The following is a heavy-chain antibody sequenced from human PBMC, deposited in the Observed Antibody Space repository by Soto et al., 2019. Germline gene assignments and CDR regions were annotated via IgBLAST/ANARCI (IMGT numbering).Heavy chain of an antibody. Sequence: GELQQWGTGLLKPSETLSLNCSVYGGSSRAYHWSWIRQSPGEGLEWIGEFSYSGSLNYNPSLLGSVAVSLDTSPNHFSLPIISVTAADPAVYFCAGGPRYWSFALWGRGTLVTVS. D-gene: IGHD1-20*01. J-gene: IGHJ2*01. CDR1: GGSSRAYH. CDR2: FSYSGSL. V-gene: IGHV4-34*01. CDR3: AGGPRYWSFAL.